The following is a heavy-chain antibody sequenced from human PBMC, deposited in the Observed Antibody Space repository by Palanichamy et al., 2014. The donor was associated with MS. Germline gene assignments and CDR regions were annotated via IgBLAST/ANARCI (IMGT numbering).Heavy chain of an antibody. CDR2: IYHSGST. CDR1: GYSISNNYY. D-gene: IGHD3-10*01. J-gene: IGHJ4*02. Sequence: QVQLQDRGPGLVKPSETLSLTCTVSGYSISNNYYWGWIRQPPGKGLEWIGSIYHSGSTYYNPSLKSRVTISVDTAKNQFSLKLSSVTAADTAVYYCARERLYGSGSFGDYWGQGTLVTVSS. CDR3: ARERLYGSGSFGDY. V-gene: IGHV4-38-2*02.